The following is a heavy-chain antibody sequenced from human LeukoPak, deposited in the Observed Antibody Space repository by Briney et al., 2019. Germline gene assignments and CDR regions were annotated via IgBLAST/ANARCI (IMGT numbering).Heavy chain of an antibody. J-gene: IGHJ4*02. V-gene: IGHV3-48*02. D-gene: IGHD3-22*01. CDR2: ISSSSSTI. CDR1: GFTFSSYS. CDR3: ARDDGYYYDSSGSAVDY. Sequence: GGSLRLSCAASGFTFSSYSMNWVRQAPGKGLEWVSYISSSSSTIYYADSAKGRFTISRDNAKNSLYLQMNSLRDEDTAVYYCARDDGYYYDSSGSAVDYWGQGTLVTVSS.